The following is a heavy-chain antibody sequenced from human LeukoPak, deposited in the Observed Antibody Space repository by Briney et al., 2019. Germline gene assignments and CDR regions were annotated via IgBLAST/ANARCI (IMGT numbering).Heavy chain of an antibody. CDR1: GFTFSSYA. Sequence: PGGSLRLSCAASGFTFSSYAMSWVRQAPGKGLEWVSGISGSGARTYYADSVKGRLTISRDNSKNTLYLQMNSLRAEDTAVYYCAKDPDFSGSYPHVWGQGTLVTVSS. CDR2: ISGSGART. CDR3: AKDPDFSGSYPHV. V-gene: IGHV3-23*01. D-gene: IGHD1-26*01. J-gene: IGHJ4*02.